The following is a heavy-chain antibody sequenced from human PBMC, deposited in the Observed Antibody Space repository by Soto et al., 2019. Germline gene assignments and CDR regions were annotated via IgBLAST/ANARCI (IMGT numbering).Heavy chain of an antibody. CDR1: GFSLSKARMG. CDR3: ARALREELPIYFLSS. V-gene: IGHV2-26*01. D-gene: IGHD1-7*01. J-gene: IGHJ5*02. CDR2: IFWNDER. Sequence: SGPTLVNPTETLTLTCTVSGFSLSKARMGVSWIRQPPGKALEWLAHIFWNDERSYNTSLKSRLTISRDTSKSQVVLTMTNVDPVDTGTYFCARALREELPIYFLSSWGQGTLVTVSS.